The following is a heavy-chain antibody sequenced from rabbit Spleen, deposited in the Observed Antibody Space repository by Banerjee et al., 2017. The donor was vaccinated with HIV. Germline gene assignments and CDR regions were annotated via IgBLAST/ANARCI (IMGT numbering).Heavy chain of an antibody. CDR3: ARDLTDAIGWNFGW. V-gene: IGHV1S45*01. CDR1: GLDFSSNW. J-gene: IGHJ6*01. D-gene: IGHD4-1*01. Sequence: QEQLEESGGDLVKPGTSLTLTCRGSGLDFSSNWICWVRQAPGKGLEWIACIDTNDGDTDYANWPKGRFTISKTSSTTVTLQMTSLTAADTATYFCARDLTDAIGWNFGWWGPGTLVTVS. CDR2: IDTNDGDT.